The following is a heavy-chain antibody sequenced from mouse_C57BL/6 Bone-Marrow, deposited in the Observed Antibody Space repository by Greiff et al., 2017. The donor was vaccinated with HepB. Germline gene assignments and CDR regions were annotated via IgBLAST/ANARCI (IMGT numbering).Heavy chain of an antibody. CDR3: ARSGYYSNYDYAMDY. D-gene: IGHD2-5*01. CDR2: VYPYNGGT. Sequence: EVQRVESGPVLVKPGPSVKISCKASGFTFTDYYMHWVKQSHGKSLEWIGLVYPYNGGTSYNQKFKGKATLTVDTSSSTAYMELNSLTSEDSAVYYCARSGYYSNYDYAMDYWGQGTSVTVSS. J-gene: IGHJ4*01. V-gene: IGHV1-36*01. CDR1: GFTFTDYY.